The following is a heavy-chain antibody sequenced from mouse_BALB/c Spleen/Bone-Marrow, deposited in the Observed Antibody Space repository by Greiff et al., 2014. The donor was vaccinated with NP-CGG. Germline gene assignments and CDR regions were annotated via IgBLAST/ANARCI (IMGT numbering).Heavy chain of an antibody. V-gene: IGHV1S56*01. CDR3: ARGGDYHYFDY. CDR1: GYTFTTYD. D-gene: IGHD2-4*01. Sequence: VKLMESGPELVKPGALVKISCKASGYTFTTYDINWVKQRPGQGLEWIGWISPGDGNTNYNEKFKGKATLTADKSSSTAYMQLSSLTSENSAAYFCARGGDYHYFDYWGQGTTLTVSS. J-gene: IGHJ2*01. CDR2: ISPGDGNT.